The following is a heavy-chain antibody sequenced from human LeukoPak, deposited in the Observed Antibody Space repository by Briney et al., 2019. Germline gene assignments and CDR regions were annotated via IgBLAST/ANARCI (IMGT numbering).Heavy chain of an antibody. V-gene: IGHV3-23*01. Sequence: GGSLRLSCAASGFTFSTYAMTWVRQAPGKGLEWVSAIGGSAGSTNYADSVKGRFIISRDISKNTLYLQMNSLRAEDSALYYCARGGRGSAAVVAPRSFDIWGQGTMVTVSS. CDR3: ARGGRGSAAVVAPRSFDI. D-gene: IGHD3-22*01. J-gene: IGHJ3*02. CDR1: GFTFSTYA. CDR2: IGGSAGST.